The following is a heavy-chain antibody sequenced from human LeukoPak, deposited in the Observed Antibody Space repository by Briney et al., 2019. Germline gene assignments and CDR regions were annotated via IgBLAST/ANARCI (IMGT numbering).Heavy chain of an antibody. CDR2: MNPNSGNT. D-gene: IGHD3-22*01. J-gene: IGHJ4*02. V-gene: IGHV1-8*01. CDR3: AGGAYYYDSSGPPAGY. Sequence: GASVKVSCKASGYTFTSYDINWVRQATGQGLEWMGWMNPNSGNTGYAQKFQGRVTMTRNTSISTAYMELSSLRSEDTAVYYCAGGAYYYDSSGPPAGYWGQGTLVTVSS. CDR1: GYTFTSYD.